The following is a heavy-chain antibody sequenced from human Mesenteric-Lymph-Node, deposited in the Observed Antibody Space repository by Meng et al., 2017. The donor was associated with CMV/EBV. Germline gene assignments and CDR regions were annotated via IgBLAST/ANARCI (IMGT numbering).Heavy chain of an antibody. V-gene: IGHV4-61*01. CDR2: IYYTGST. J-gene: IGHJ3*02. Sequence: SETLSLTCIVSGGVVSSASYHWNWIRQPPGKGLEWIGYIYYTGSTNYNPSLKSRVTISVDTSKNQFSLKLSSVTAADTAVYYCARGRIVVVPAATTGPDAFDIWGQGTMVTVSS. CDR3: ARGRIVVVPAATTGPDAFDI. D-gene: IGHD2-2*01. CDR1: GGVVSSASYH.